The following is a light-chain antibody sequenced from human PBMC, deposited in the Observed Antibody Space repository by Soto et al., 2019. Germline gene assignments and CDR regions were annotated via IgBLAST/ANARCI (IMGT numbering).Light chain of an antibody. V-gene: IGLV1-40*01. CDR3: GLWDSSRGAYV. Sequence: QSVLTQPPSVYGAPGQRVTISCTGSSSNIGAGYDVHWYQQLPGTAPKLLIYGNSNRPSGVPDRFSGSKSGTSATLGIPGFQTGDEADYYCGLWDSSRGAYVCGTGTKGTV. CDR2: GNS. J-gene: IGLJ1*01. CDR1: SSNIGAGYD.